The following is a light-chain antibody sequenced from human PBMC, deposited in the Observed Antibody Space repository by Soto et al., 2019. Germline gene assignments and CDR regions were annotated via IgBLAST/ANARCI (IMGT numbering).Light chain of an antibody. J-gene: IGLJ1*01. V-gene: IGLV1-51*02. Sequence: QSVLTQPPSVSAAPGQTVTISCSGSSSNIGKNYVSWYQQLPGTAPKLLIYENNKRPSAIPDPVSGSKSGTSDTLGITGLQTGDEADDYCGTWDSGLSGPLVFGAGTKLTVL. CDR3: GTWDSGLSGPLV. CDR1: SSNIGKNY. CDR2: ENN.